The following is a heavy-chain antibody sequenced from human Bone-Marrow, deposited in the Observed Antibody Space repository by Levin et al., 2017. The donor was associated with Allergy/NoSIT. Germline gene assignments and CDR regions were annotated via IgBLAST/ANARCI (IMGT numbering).Heavy chain of an antibody. D-gene: IGHD2/OR15-2a*01. Sequence: SQTLSLTCTVSGGSISSYYWSWIRQPPGKGLEWIGYIYYSGSTNYNPSLKSRVTISVDTPKNQFSLKLTSVTAADTALYYCARHNSSTWNNCFDPWGQGTLVTVSS. CDR1: GGSISSYY. CDR2: IYYSGST. CDR3: ARHNSSTWNNCFDP. J-gene: IGHJ5*02. V-gene: IGHV4-59*08.